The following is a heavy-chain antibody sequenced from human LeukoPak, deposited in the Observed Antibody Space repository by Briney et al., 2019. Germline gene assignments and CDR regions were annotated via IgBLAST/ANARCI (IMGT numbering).Heavy chain of an antibody. Sequence: PGGSLRLSCAASGFTFSSYSMNWVRQAPGTGLEWVAFIRSDGSNKYYADSVKGRFTISRDNSKNTLYLQMNSLRAEDTAVYYCAKDYGSGWNLFDYWGQGTLVTVSS. CDR1: GFTFSSYS. CDR2: IRSDGSNK. CDR3: AKDYGSGWNLFDY. V-gene: IGHV3-30*02. D-gene: IGHD6-19*01. J-gene: IGHJ4*02.